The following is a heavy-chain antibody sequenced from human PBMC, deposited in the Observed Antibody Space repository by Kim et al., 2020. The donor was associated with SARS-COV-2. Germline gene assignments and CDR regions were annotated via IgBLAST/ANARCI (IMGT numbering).Heavy chain of an antibody. J-gene: IGHJ6*02. CDR3: ARVISSSWYSRHYYYYGMDV. D-gene: IGHD6-13*01. V-gene: IGHV4-59*01. CDR1: GGSISSYY. CDR2: IYYSGST. Sequence: SETLSLTCTVSGGSISSYYWSWIRQPPGKGLEWIGYIYYSGSTNYNPSLKSRVTISVDTSKNQFSLKLSSVTAADTAVYYCARVISSSWYSRHYYYYGMDVWGQGTTVTVSS.